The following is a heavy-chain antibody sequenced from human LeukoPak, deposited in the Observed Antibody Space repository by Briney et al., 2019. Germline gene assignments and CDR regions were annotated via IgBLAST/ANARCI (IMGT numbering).Heavy chain of an antibody. CDR3: ARGGYSKFDY. V-gene: IGHV4-59*01. J-gene: IGHJ4*02. Sequence: PSETLSLTCTVSGGSISGYYWSWIRQPRGKGLEWIGFIYYSGSTNYNPSLKSRVTISVDTSKNQFSLKLSSVTAADTAVYYCARGGYSKFDYWGQGTLVTVSS. D-gene: IGHD5-18*01. CDR2: IYYSGST. CDR1: GGSISGYY.